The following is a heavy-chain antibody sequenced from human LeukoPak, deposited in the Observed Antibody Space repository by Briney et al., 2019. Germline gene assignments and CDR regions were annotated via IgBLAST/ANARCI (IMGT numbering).Heavy chain of an antibody. CDR1: GGTFSSYA. CDR2: IIPIFGTA. V-gene: IGHV1-69*01. J-gene: IGHJ6*04. Sequence: GSSVKVSCKASGGTFSSYAISWVRQAPGQGLAWMGGIIPIFGTANYAQKFQGRVTITADESTSTAYMELSSLRSEDTAVYYCARSSASIVVVPAAMHYYYGMDVWGKGTTVTVSS. CDR3: ARSSASIVVVPAAMHYYYGMDV. D-gene: IGHD2-2*01.